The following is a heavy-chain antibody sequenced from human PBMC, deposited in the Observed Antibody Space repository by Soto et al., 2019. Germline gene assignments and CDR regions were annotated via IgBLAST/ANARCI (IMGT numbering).Heavy chain of an antibody. CDR1: GYTFTNYA. J-gene: IGHJ3*02. CDR3: ARPYYYDSRGPGGEEPYDVFDI. D-gene: IGHD3-22*01. CDR2: IIPIFGTA. Sequence: SVKVSCKASGYTFTNYAISWVRQAPGQGLEWMGGIIPIFGTANYAQKFQGRVTITADESTSTAYMELSSLRSEDTAVYYCARPYYYDSRGPGGEEPYDVFDIWGQGTMVPVSS. V-gene: IGHV1-69*13.